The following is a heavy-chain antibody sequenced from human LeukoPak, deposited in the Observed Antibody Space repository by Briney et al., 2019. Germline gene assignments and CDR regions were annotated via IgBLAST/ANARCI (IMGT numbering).Heavy chain of an antibody. CDR1: GYTFTSYY. D-gene: IGHD3-3*01. CDR2: INPSGGST. J-gene: IGHJ5*02. Sequence: ASVKVSCKASGYTFTSYYMHWVRQAPGQGLEWMGIINPSGGSTSYAQKLQGRVTMTTDTSTSTAYMELRSLRSDDTAVYYCARGKEDFGVVIPFDPWGQGTLVTVSS. V-gene: IGHV1-46*01. CDR3: ARGKEDFGVVIPFDP.